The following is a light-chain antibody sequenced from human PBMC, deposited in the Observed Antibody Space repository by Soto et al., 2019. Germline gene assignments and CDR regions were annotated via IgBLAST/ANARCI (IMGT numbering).Light chain of an antibody. CDR3: LQRASWRS. CDR2: DAS. V-gene: IGKV3D-11*01. Sequence: MLTQSPATLSLSPGDRAILSCRASQDVSISLGWDQQKPGQAPRLLIYDASNRATGIPDRFSGSGSGTDFTLTISSLEPEDFAVYYCLQRASWRSFGQGTKLEIK. CDR1: QDVSIS. J-gene: IGKJ2*01.